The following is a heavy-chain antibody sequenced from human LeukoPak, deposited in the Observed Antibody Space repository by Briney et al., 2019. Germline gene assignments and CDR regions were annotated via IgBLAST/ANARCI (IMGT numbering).Heavy chain of an antibody. J-gene: IGHJ4*02. CDR2: ISGSGGST. V-gene: IGHV3-23*01. Sequence: GGSLRLSCAASGFTFSSYAMSWVRQAPGKGLEWVSTISGSGGSTYYADSVKGRFTISRDNSKNTLYLQMNSPRAEDTAVYYCAKDWVVVVITEIDYWGQGTLVTVSS. D-gene: IGHD3-22*01. CDR1: GFTFSSYA. CDR3: AKDWVVVVITEIDY.